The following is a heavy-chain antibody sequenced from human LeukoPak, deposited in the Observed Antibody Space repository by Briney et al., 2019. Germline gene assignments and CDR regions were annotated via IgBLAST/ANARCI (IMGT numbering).Heavy chain of an antibody. Sequence: SETLSLTCTLSGGSISSYYCGWLRHPAGEGLECIGRIYTSGSTNYNPSLKSRVTMSVDTSKNQFSLKLSSVTAADTAVYDCARGDYDILTGYSLFDYWGQGTLVTVSS. J-gene: IGHJ4*02. D-gene: IGHD3-9*01. CDR1: GGSISSYY. CDR3: ARGDYDILTGYSLFDY. CDR2: IYTSGST. V-gene: IGHV4-4*07.